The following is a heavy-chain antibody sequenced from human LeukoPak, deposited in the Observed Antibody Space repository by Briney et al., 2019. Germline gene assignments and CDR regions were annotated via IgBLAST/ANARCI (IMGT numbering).Heavy chain of an antibody. CDR3: ARETGYYGSGSGIDY. J-gene: IGHJ4*02. Sequence: PSETLSLTWTLSGGSISSYYWSWIRQPAGKGLEWIGRIYTSGSNNYNPSLKRRFTMSVDTSKNQFSLKLSSVPAADTAVYYCARETGYYGSGSGIDYWGQGTLVTVSS. CDR2: IYTSGSN. CDR1: GGSISSYY. V-gene: IGHV4-4*07. D-gene: IGHD3-10*01.